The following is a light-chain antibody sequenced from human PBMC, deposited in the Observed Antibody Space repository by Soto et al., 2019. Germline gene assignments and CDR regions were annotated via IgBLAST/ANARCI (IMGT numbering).Light chain of an antibody. CDR2: DAS. Sequence: DIQMTQSPSTLSDSVGAGVTITCRASQNINNLLAWYQQKPGKVLRLLIYDASNLEGGVPSRFSGSVSGTEFTLTISSLQPDDFATYYCQHYNSYSEAFGQGTKVDIK. CDR1: QNINNL. V-gene: IGKV1-5*01. CDR3: QHYNSYSEA. J-gene: IGKJ1*01.